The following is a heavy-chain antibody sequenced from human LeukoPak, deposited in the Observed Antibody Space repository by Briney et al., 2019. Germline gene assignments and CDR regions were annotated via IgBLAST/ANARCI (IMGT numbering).Heavy chain of an antibody. Sequence: GWSLRLSCAASVFTFSSYAMSWVRQAPGKGLEWASGVSGTGGSTYYADSVKGRFTISRDNSKNTLYLQMNSLRAEDTAVYYCAKDRAGSGSPYYFDYWGQGTLVTVSS. CDR3: AKDRAGSGSPYYFDY. D-gene: IGHD3-10*01. V-gene: IGHV3-23*01. CDR2: VSGTGGST. CDR1: VFTFSSYA. J-gene: IGHJ4*02.